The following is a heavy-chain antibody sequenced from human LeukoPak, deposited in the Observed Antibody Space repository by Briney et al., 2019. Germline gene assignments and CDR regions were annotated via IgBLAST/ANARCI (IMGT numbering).Heavy chain of an antibody. D-gene: IGHD3-10*01. V-gene: IGHV4-30-2*01. CDR2: IYHSGST. CDR3: ARGELLSPFDY. CDR1: GYAIISGGFS. J-gene: IGHJ4*02. Sequence: SETLSLTCTVSGYAIISGGFSWNWIRQPPGKGLEWIGYIYHSGSTYYNPSLKSRVTISVDTSKNQFSLKVSSVTAADTAVYYCARGELLSPFDYWGQGNLVTVSS.